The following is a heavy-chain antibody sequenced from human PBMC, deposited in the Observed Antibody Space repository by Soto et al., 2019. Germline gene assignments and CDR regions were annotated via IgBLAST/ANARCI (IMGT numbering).Heavy chain of an antibody. Sequence: PSETLSLTCAVYGGSFSGYYWSWIRQPPGKGLEWIGEINHSGSTNYNPSLKSRVTISVDTSKNQFSLKLSSVTAADTAVYYCARGRGLFYYGSGSYQSNANYYYYKDVWGKGTTVTVSS. CDR2: INHSGST. CDR1: GGSFSGYY. CDR3: ARGRGLFYYGSGSYQSNANYYYYKDV. V-gene: IGHV4-34*01. J-gene: IGHJ6*03. D-gene: IGHD3-10*01.